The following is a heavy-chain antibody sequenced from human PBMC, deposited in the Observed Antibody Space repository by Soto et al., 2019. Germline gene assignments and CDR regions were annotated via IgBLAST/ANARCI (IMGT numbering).Heavy chain of an antibody. D-gene: IGHD3-22*01. V-gene: IGHV4-4*07. CDR2: IYTSGST. CDR1: GGSISSYY. CDR3: ATSRGYYYDSSGFPMAFDI. J-gene: IGHJ3*02. Sequence: PSETLSLTCTVSGGSISSYYWSWIRQPAGKGLEWIGRIYTSGSTNYNPSLKSRVTMSVDTSKNQFSLKLSSVTAADTAVYYCATSRGYYYDSSGFPMAFDIWGQGTMVTVSS.